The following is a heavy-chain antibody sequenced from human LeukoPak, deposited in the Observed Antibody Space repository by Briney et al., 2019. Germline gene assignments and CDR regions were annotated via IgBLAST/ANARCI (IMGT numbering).Heavy chain of an antibody. CDR1: GGSITSYY. CDR3: ARDRSGSSGPYYYYYMDV. J-gene: IGHJ6*03. Sequence: SETLSLTCTVSGGSITSYYWSWIRQPPGKGLEWIGYIYYSGSTNYNPSLKSRVTISLDTSKNQFSLKLNSVTAADTAVYYCARDRSGSSGPYYYYYMDVWGQGTMVTVS. D-gene: IGHD6-19*01. V-gene: IGHV4-59*01. CDR2: IYYSGST.